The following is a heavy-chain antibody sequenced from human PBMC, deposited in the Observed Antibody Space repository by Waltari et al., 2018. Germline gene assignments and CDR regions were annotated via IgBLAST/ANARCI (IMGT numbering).Heavy chain of an antibody. CDR2: IYYSGST. CDR1: GGSISSCSYY. J-gene: IGHJ3*02. CDR3: ARPRVIAVAGLDAFDI. D-gene: IGHD6-19*01. Sequence: QLQLQESGPGLVKPSETLSLTCTVSGGSISSCSYYWAWIRQPPGKGLEWIGSIYYSGSTYYNPSLKSRVTISVDTSKNQFSLKLSSVTAADTAVYYCARPRVIAVAGLDAFDIWGQGTMVTVSS. V-gene: IGHV4-39*01.